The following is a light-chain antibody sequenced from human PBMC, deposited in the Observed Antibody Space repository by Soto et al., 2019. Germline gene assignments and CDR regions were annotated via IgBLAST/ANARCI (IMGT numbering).Light chain of an antibody. CDR1: RDDVGGYNY. J-gene: IGLJ2*01. CDR3: SSYVTSNVVV. CDR2: EVY. Sequence: QSALTQPPSASGSPGQSVTISCTGTRDDVGGYNYVSWFQQLPGKAPKLMIYEVYKRPTGVPARFSGSKSGNTASLTVSGLQAGDEAIYCCSSYVTSNVVVFGGGTKLTVL. V-gene: IGLV2-8*01.